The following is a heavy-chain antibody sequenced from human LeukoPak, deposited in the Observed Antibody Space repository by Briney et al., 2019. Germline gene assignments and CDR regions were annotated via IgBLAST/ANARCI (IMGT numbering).Heavy chain of an antibody. CDR2: ISYDGSNK. V-gene: IGHV3-30*18. CDR3: AKDLPLYYYDSTEDAFDI. J-gene: IGHJ3*02. CDR1: GFTFSSYG. D-gene: IGHD3-22*01. Sequence: GGSLRLSCAASGFTFSSYGMHWVRQAPGKGLEWVAVISYDGSNKYYADSVKGRFTISRDNSKNTLYLQMNGLRAEDTAVYYCAKDLPLYYYDSTEDAFDIWGQGTMVTVSS.